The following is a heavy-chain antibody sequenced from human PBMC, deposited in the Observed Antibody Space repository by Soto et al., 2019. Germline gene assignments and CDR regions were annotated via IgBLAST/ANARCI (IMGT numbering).Heavy chain of an antibody. D-gene: IGHD2-2*01. V-gene: IGHV4-31*03. CDR3: ARGPSAYCSSTSCYPH. CDR2: IYYSGST. J-gene: IGHJ4*02. CDR1: GGSISSGGYY. Sequence: QVQLQESGPGLVKPSQTLSLTCTVSGGSISSGGYYWSWIRQHPGKGLEWIGYIYYSGSTYYNPSLKSRVTISVDTSKNQFSLKLSSVTAADTAVYYCARGPSAYCSSTSCYPHWGQGTRSPSPQ.